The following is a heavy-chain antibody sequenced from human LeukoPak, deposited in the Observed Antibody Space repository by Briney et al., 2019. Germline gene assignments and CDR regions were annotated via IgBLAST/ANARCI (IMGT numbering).Heavy chain of an antibody. D-gene: IGHD3-3*01. Sequence: ASVKVSCKASGYTFTGYYMHWVRQAPGQGLEWMGWNNPNSGGTNYAQKFQGRVTMTRDTSISTAYMDLSRLRSDDTAVYYCARDGSFGVVTPFYYYYMDVWGKGTTVTVSS. J-gene: IGHJ6*03. CDR2: NNPNSGGT. CDR1: GYTFTGYY. CDR3: ARDGSFGVVTPFYYYYMDV. V-gene: IGHV1-2*02.